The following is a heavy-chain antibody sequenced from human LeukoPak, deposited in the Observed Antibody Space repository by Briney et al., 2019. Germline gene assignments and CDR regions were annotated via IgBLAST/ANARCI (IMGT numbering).Heavy chain of an antibody. D-gene: IGHD3-3*01. CDR2: ISSSGSPI. CDR1: GFIFNSYE. V-gene: IGHV3-48*03. J-gene: IGHJ5*02. Sequence: GGSLRLSCAASGFIFNSYEMNWFRQAPGKGLEWVSYISSSGSPIYYADSVKGRFTISRDKAKNSLYLQMNSLRADDTAVYYCAREYNFWSGYHSYNWFDPWGQGTLVTVSS. CDR3: AREYNFWSGYHSYNWFDP.